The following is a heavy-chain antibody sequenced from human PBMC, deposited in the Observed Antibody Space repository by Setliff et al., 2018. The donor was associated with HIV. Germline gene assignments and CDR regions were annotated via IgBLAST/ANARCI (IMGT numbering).Heavy chain of an antibody. CDR3: ARVKSIKTTLVRLWPRFDL. Sequence: SETLSLTCAVYTVSLTRYDWAWIRQSPEKGLEWIGEIDDSGSIIYNPSLQSRVTMSVDTSKNQFSLKVRYLIAADTGLYYCARVKSIKTTLVRLWPRFDLWGQGTQVTVSS. CDR1: TVSLTRYD. D-gene: IGHD3-10*01. CDR2: IDDSGSI. V-gene: IGHV4-34*01. J-gene: IGHJ5*02.